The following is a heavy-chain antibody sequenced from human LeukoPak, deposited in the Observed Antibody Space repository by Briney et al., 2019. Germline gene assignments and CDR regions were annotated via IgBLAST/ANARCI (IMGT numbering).Heavy chain of an antibody. CDR1: GFTFSDYY. J-gene: IGHJ4*02. V-gene: IGHV3-11*01. CDR3: AAEDSSGYYEPVDY. Sequence: GGSLRLSCAASGFTFSDYYMSWIRQAPGKGLEWVSYISSSGSTIYYADSVKGRFTISRDNAKNSLYLRMNSLRAEDTAVYYCAAEDSSGYYEPVDYWGQGTLVTVSS. CDR2: ISSSGSTI. D-gene: IGHD3-22*01.